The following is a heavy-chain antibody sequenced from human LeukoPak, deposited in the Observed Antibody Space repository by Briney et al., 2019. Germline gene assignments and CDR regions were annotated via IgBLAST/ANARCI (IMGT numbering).Heavy chain of an antibody. J-gene: IGHJ4*02. CDR2: ITSRSTT. CDR1: GFAFSTYG. Sequence: GGSLRLSCAASGFAFSTYGMNWVRQAPGKGLEWISYITSRSTTYYADSVRGRFTISRDNAKNSLYLEMNGLRDDDTAVYYCARRISGSYLDYWGKGALVTVSS. CDR3: ARRISGSYLDY. V-gene: IGHV3-48*02. D-gene: IGHD3-10*01.